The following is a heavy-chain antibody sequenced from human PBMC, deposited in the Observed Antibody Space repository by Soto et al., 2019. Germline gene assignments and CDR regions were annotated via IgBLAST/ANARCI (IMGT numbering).Heavy chain of an antibody. CDR1: GDSVTSDSYY. D-gene: IGHD6-19*01. CDR3: AKGCSSGLDVDS. V-gene: IGHV4-61*01. Sequence: QVQLQESGPGLVKPSGTLSLTCSVSGDSVTSDSYYWTWIRQPPGKTLEWVGFILSSGGTSINPSLGSRLSLSVETSSNQFSMRLTSVTAADTGGYFCAKGCSSGLDVDSWGRGAQVTVSS. CDR2: ILSSGGT. J-gene: IGHJ5*01.